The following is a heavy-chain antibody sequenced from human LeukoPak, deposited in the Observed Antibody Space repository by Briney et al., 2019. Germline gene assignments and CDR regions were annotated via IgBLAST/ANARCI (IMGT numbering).Heavy chain of an antibody. CDR1: VFTFSSYG. V-gene: IGHV3-33*01. CDR3: ARGSGSFSGGFDY. D-gene: IGHD1-26*01. CDR2: IWSDGTNK. Sequence: GGSLRLSCAASVFTFSSYGMHGVPQTPGTGLEWGAVIWSDGTNKYYADSVKGRFTISRDNSKNTLYLQMNSLRAEDTAVYYCARGSGSFSGGFDYWGQGTLVTVSS. J-gene: IGHJ4*02.